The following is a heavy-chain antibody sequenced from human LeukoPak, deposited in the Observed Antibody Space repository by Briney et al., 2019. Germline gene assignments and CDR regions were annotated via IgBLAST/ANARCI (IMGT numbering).Heavy chain of an antibody. Sequence: GGSLRLSCAASGFTFSCYGLNWVRQAPGKWLEWVSVISGSGGSIYYADSVKGRFTISRDNSKNTLYLQMNSLRAEDTAVYYCAKSGYSSSWSNAAVYNWFDPWGQGTLVTVSS. CDR2: ISGSGGSI. V-gene: IGHV3-23*01. CDR1: GFTFSCYG. D-gene: IGHD6-13*01. J-gene: IGHJ5*02. CDR3: AKSGYSSSWSNAAVYNWFDP.